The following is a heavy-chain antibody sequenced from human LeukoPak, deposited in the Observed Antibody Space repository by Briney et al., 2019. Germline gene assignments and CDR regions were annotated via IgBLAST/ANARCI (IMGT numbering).Heavy chain of an antibody. J-gene: IGHJ4*02. CDR3: ARAHSSSWYDFFDY. D-gene: IGHD6-13*01. CDR1: GFTFSSYW. CDR2: IKQDGSEK. V-gene: IGHV3-7*01. Sequence: GSLRLSCAASGFTFSSYWMSWVRQAPGKGLEWVANIKQDGSEKYYVDSVKGRFTISRDNAKNSLYLQMNSLRAEDTAVYYCARAHSSSWYDFFDYWGQGTLVTVSS.